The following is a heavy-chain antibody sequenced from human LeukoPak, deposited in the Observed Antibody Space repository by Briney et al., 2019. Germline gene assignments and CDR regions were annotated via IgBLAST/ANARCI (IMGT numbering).Heavy chain of an antibody. Sequence: GGSLRLSCAASGFTFSSYAMHWVRQAPGKGLEWVAVISYDGSNKYYADSVKGRFTISRDNSKNTLYLQVNSLRAEDTAVYYCASRSDYWGQGTLVTVSS. CDR1: GFTFSSYA. CDR2: ISYDGSNK. J-gene: IGHJ4*02. CDR3: ASRSDY. V-gene: IGHV3-30-3*01.